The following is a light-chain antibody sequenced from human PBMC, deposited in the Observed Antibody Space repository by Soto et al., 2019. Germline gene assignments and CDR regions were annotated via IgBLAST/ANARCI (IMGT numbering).Light chain of an antibody. V-gene: IGKV1-8*01. J-gene: IGKJ1*01. CDR1: QGISSY. CDR3: LQYHNYSWT. Sequence: RMTYWPSSFSSPTADRVTITCRASQGISSYLAWYQQKPGKAPKLLIYAASTLQSGVPSRFSGSGSGTDFTLTISSLQPDDFATYYCLQYHNYSWTFGLGTKV. CDR2: AAS.